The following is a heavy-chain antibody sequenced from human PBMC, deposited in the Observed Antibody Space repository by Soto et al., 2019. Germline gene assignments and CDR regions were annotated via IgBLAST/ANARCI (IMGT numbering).Heavy chain of an antibody. CDR3: AKEQDVSSGYYDEYFQH. D-gene: IGHD3-22*01. CDR2: ISGSGGST. Sequence: GGSLRLSCAASGFTFSSYAMSWVRQAPGKGLEWVSAISGSGGSTYYADSVKGRFTISRDNSKNTLYLQMNSLRAEDTAVYYCAKEQDVSSGYYDEYFQHWGQGTLVTVSS. J-gene: IGHJ1*01. CDR1: GFTFSSYA. V-gene: IGHV3-23*01.